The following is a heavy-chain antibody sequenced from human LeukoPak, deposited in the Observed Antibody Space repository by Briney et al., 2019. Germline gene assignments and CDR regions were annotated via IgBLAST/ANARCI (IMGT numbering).Heavy chain of an antibody. D-gene: IGHD3-22*01. CDR3: ASRYDSSGEFVDY. CDR2: IIPIFGTA. V-gene: IGHV1-69*13. Sequence: SVKVSCKASGGTFSGYAISWVRQAPGQGLEWMGGIIPIFGTANYAQKFQGRVTITADESTSTAYMELSSLRSEDTAVYYCASRYDSSGEFVDYRGQGTLVTVSS. J-gene: IGHJ4*02. CDR1: GGTFSGYA.